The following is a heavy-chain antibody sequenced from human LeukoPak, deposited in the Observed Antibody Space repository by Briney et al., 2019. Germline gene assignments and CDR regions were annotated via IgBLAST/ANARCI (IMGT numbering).Heavy chain of an antibody. CDR2: IIPIFGTA. V-gene: IGHV1-69*13. CDR1: GYTFTSYY. D-gene: IGHD6-6*01. CDR3: ARGRMAARPQAVDYGMDV. J-gene: IGHJ6*02. Sequence: ASVKVSCKASGYTFTSYYMHWVRQAPGQGLEWMGGIIPIFGTANYAQKFQGRVTITADESTSTAYMELSSLRSEDTAVYYCARGRMAARPQAVDYGMDVWGQGTTVTVSS.